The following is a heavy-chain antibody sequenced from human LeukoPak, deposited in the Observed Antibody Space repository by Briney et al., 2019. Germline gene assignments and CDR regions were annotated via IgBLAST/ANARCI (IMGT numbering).Heavy chain of an antibody. CDR2: IYDGGST. D-gene: IGHD6-19*01. CDR3: ARDRYSSGWYSLNYYYYYYMDV. V-gene: IGHV4-4*07. J-gene: IGHJ6*03. CDR1: GGSVNSYY. Sequence: SETLSLTCTVFGGSVNSYYLSWIRQPAGKTLEWIGRIYDGGSTNYNPSLKSRVTMSVDTSKNQISLKLKSVTAADTAVYYCARDRYSSGWYSLNYYYYYYMDVWGKGTTVTVSS.